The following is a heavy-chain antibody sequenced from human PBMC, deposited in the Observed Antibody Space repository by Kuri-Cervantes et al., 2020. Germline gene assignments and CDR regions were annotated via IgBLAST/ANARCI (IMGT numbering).Heavy chain of an antibody. CDR2: IRSKAYGGTT. V-gene: IGHV3-49*03. J-gene: IGHJ4*01. CDR3: VSRVYSNYYFDY. CDR1: GFTFGDYA. Sequence: GESLKISCTASGFTFGDYAMSWFRQAPGKGLEWVGFIRSKAYGGTTEYAASVKGRFTISRDNAKNTLYLQMNSLRAEDTAIYYCVSRVYSNYYFDYWGQGALVTVSS. D-gene: IGHD4-11*01.